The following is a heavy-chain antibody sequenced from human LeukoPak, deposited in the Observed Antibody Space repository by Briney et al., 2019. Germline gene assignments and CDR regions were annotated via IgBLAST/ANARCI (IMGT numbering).Heavy chain of an antibody. J-gene: IGHJ5*02. Sequence: SVKVSCKASGGTFSSYAISWVRQAPGQGLEWMGGIIPIFGTANYAQKFQGRVTITADESTSTAYLELSSLRSEDTAVYYCARNGFKTYTGFDPWGQGTLVTVSS. CDR3: ARNGFKTYTGFDP. CDR1: GGTFSSYA. D-gene: IGHD2-2*03. V-gene: IGHV1-69*01. CDR2: IIPIFGTA.